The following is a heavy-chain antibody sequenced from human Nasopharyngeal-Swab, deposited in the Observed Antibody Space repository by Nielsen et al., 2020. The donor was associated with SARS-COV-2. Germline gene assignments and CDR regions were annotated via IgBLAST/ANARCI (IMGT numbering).Heavy chain of an antibody. D-gene: IGHD4-17*01. Sequence: GGSLRLSCAASGFTFSSYGVSWVRQAPGKGLEWVSIIFSTGSPIYYADSVKGRFTISRDNSRNTLYLQMNSLRAEDTAVYYCAKMARTMTKYYFDYWGQGALVTVSS. V-gene: IGHV3-23*03. CDR3: AKMARTMTKYYFDY. J-gene: IGHJ4*02. CDR2: IFSTGSPI. CDR1: GFTFSSYG.